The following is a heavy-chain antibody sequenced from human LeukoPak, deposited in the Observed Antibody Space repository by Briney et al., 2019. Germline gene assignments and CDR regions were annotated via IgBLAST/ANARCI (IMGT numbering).Heavy chain of an antibody. CDR3: AKLGGQEIYKYYVGV. Sequence: PGGSLRLSCAASGFTFSSYSMNWVRQAPGKGLEWVSSISSSSSYIYYADSVKGRFTISRDNAKNSLYLQMNSLRAEDTAVYYCAKLGGQEIYKYYVGVWGKGTTVAVSS. V-gene: IGHV3-21*01. CDR2: ISSSSSYI. J-gene: IGHJ6*03. CDR1: GFTFSSYS. D-gene: IGHD3-16*01.